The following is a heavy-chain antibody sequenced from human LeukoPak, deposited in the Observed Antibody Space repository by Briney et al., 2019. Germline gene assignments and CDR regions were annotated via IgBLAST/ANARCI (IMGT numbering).Heavy chain of an antibody. V-gene: IGHV3-11*01. D-gene: IGHD4-23*01. Sequence: GGSLRLSCAASGFTFSDYYMSWIRQAPGKGLEWVSYISSSGSTIYYADSVKGRFTISRDNAKNSLYLQMNSLRAEDTAVYDCARSTTVVTPLGYYWGQGTLVTVSS. J-gene: IGHJ4*02. CDR2: ISSSGSTI. CDR3: ARSTTVVTPLGYY. CDR1: GFTFSDYY.